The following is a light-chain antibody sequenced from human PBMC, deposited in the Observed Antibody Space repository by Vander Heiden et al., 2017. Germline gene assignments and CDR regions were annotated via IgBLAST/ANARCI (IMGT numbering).Light chain of an antibody. CDR3: QQRSNWPTEVT. CDR1: QSVSNY. V-gene: IGKV3-11*01. CDR2: DAS. Sequence: EIVLTQSPATLSLSPGERPTLSCRASQSVSNYLAWYQHKPGQAPRLLIYDASNRAAGIPARFSGSGSGTDFTLTISSLEPEDFAVYYCQQRSNWPTEVTFGGGTKVEIK. J-gene: IGKJ4*01.